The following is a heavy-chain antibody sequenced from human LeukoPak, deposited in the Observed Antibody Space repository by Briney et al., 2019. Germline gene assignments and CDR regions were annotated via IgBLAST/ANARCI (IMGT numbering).Heavy chain of an antibody. Sequence: PSETLSLTCNVSGDTVINNHYYWGWIRQSPGKGLEWIANIFYSGALFSRGDTYYNPSLKSRVTISVDTSKNQFSLKLSSVTAADTAVYYCARALKLWWSSPYYFDYWGQGTLVTVSS. D-gene: IGHD2-21*01. CDR2: IFYSGALFSRGDT. V-gene: IGHV4-39*07. CDR1: GDTVINNHYY. J-gene: IGHJ4*02. CDR3: ARALKLWWSSPYYFDY.